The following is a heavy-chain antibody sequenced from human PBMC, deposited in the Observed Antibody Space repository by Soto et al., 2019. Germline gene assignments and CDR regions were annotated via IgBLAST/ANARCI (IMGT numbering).Heavy chain of an antibody. Sequence: GGSLRLSCAASGFTFSTYGMHWVRQAPGKGLEWVAVISYEGANTFYADSVKGRFTISRDNSKNTLYLQMNSLRAEDTAVYYCAREYYGVLTGYYNDYWGQGTLVTVSS. CDR3: AREYYGVLTGYYNDY. D-gene: IGHD3-9*01. V-gene: IGHV3-30*03. J-gene: IGHJ4*02. CDR1: GFTFSTYG. CDR2: ISYEGANT.